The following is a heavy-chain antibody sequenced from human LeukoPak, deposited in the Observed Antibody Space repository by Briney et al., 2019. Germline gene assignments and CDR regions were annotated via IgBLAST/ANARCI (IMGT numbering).Heavy chain of an antibody. V-gene: IGHV4-39*07. CDR1: GGSISSSSYY. CDR2: IYYSGST. J-gene: IGHJ4*02. Sequence: SETLSLTCTVSGGSISSSSYYWGWIRQPPGKGLEWIGSIYYSGSTYYNPSLKSRVTISVDTSKNQFSLKLSSVTAADTAVYYCARDFSYGHGRFDYWGQGTLVTVSS. D-gene: IGHD5-18*01. CDR3: ARDFSYGHGRFDY.